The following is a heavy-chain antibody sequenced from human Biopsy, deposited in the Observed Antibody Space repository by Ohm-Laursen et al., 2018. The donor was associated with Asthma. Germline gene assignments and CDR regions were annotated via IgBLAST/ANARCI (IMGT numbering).Heavy chain of an antibody. CDR2: IIPIFGTA. Sequence: SSVKVSCKASGGTFSSYAISWVRQAPGQGLERMGGIIPIFGTANYAQKFQGRVTITADESTSTAYMELTSLRKEDTAVYYCARGGYYGDRRHHNGLDVWGQGTTVTVSS. CDR1: GGTFSSYA. J-gene: IGHJ6*02. CDR3: ARGGYYGDRRHHNGLDV. V-gene: IGHV1-69*01. D-gene: IGHD4-17*01.